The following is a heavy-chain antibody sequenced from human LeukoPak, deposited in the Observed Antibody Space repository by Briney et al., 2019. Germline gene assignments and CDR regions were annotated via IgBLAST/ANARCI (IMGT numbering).Heavy chain of an antibody. V-gene: IGHV4-38-2*01. J-gene: IGHJ4*02. CDR1: GDAISSGNY. CDR2: IHHSGYT. Sequence: PSETLSLTCVVSGDAISSGNYWGWIRQPPEKGLEWIGNIHHSGYTNYNPPLKSRVTISVDTSKNQFSLKMKSVTAADTAVYYCARMGSDYWGQGTRVTVSS. CDR3: ARMGSDY. D-gene: IGHD3-16*01.